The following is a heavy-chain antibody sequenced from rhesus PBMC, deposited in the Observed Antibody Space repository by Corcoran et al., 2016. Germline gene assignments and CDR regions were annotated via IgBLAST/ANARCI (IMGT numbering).Heavy chain of an antibody. CDR2: INSGGGST. Sequence: EVQLVETGGGLVQPGGSLKLSCAASGFTFSSYGMSWVRQAPGKGLEWVSAINSGGGSTYYAESVKGRFTIARNDSKSFASLQMNSLKTEDTAVHYCARDGNPFITGTTSGLDSWGQGVVVTVSS. D-gene: IGHD1-26*01. CDR3: ARDGNPFITGTTSGLDS. CDR1: GFTFSSYG. J-gene: IGHJ6*01. V-gene: IGHV3S5*01.